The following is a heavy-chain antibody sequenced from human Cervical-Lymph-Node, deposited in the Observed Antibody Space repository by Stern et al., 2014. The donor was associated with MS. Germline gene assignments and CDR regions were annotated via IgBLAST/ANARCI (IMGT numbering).Heavy chain of an antibody. Sequence: EVQLVESGGGLVQPGGSLRLSCAASGFTFKEYSMNWVRQAPGKGLEGVSSITSGSSDIHYADSVKGRFTISRDNVKNSLYLQMNSLRAEDTALYYCAREDYTQDFDYWGRGTLVTVSS. CDR2: ITSGSSDI. D-gene: IGHD4-11*01. V-gene: IGHV3-21*02. CDR3: AREDYTQDFDY. J-gene: IGHJ4*02. CDR1: GFTFKEYS.